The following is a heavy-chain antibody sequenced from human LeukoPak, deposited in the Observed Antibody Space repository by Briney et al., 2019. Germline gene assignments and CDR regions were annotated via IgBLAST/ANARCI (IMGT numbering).Heavy chain of an antibody. Sequence: SETLSLTCAVYGGSFSGYYWSWIRQPPGKGLEWIGEINHSGSTNYNPSLKGRVTISVDTSKNQFSLKLSSVTAADTAVYYCARASTYCSRTSCYLDYWGQGTLVTVSS. CDR3: ARASTYCSRTSCYLDY. CDR1: GGSFSGYY. J-gene: IGHJ4*02. V-gene: IGHV4-34*01. D-gene: IGHD2-2*01. CDR2: INHSGST.